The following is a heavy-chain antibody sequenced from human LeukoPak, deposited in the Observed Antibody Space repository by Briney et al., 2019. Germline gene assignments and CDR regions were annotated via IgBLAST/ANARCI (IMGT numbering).Heavy chain of an antibody. Sequence: PGGSLRLSCAASGFIFSNFAMHWVRQAPGKGLEWVTCISYDGTKTYYADSVKGRFTTSRDNSKNTLYLQMNNLRVDDTAMYYCARPTAAAGTGLSGYWGQGTLVSVSS. D-gene: IGHD6-13*01. CDR3: ARPTAAAGTGLSGY. V-gene: IGHV3-30*04. CDR2: ISYDGTKT. CDR1: GFIFSNFA. J-gene: IGHJ4*02.